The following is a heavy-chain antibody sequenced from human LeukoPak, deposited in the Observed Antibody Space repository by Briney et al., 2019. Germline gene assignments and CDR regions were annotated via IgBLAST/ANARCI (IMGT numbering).Heavy chain of an antibody. CDR3: ASPARVIIS. Sequence: GGSLRLSCAASGFTFSSYAMSWVRQAPGKGLEWVADISGSGSSTYYADSVKGRLTISRDNSKNTLYLQMNGLRAEDTAVYYCASPARVIISWGQGTLVTVSS. CDR1: GFTFSSYA. J-gene: IGHJ4*02. V-gene: IGHV3-23*01. D-gene: IGHD3-9*01. CDR2: ISGSGSST.